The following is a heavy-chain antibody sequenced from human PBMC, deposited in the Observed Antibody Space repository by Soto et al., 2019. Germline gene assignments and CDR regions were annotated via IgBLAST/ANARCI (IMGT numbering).Heavy chain of an antibody. D-gene: IGHD3-22*01. CDR1: GFTFSSYA. V-gene: IGHV3-30-3*01. J-gene: IGHJ4*02. Sequence: LRLSCAASGFTFSSYAMHWVRQAPGKGLEWVAVISYDGSNKYYADSVKGRFTISRDNSKNTLYLQMNSLRAEDTAVYYCARDYYDSSGYPDYWGQGTLLTVSS. CDR3: ARDYYDSSGYPDY. CDR2: ISYDGSNK.